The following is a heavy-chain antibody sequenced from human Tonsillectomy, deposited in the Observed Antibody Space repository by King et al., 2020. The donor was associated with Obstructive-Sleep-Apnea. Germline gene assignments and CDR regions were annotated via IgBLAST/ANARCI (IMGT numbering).Heavy chain of an antibody. CDR2: ISGSGGST. J-gene: IGHJ4*02. CDR3: AKTPQVLRYFDWLQYYFNY. Sequence: QLVQSGGGLVQPGGSLRLSCAASGFTFSSYAMSWVRQAPGKGLEWVSAISGSGGSTYYADSVKGRFTISRDNSKNTLYLQMNSLRAEDTAVYYCAKTPQVLRYFDWLQYYFNYWGQGTLVTVSS. V-gene: IGHV3-23*04. CDR1: GFTFSSYA. D-gene: IGHD3-9*01.